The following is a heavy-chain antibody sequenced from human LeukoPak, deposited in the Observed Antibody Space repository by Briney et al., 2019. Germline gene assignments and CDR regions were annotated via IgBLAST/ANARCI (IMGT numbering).Heavy chain of an antibody. Sequence: GGSLRLSCVTSGFTFSNFGMYWVRQTPGKGLEWVAVIWFDGSNDDYADSVKGRFTISRDNSKNTLFLGMNSLRAEDTAVYYCARDPSSRAAAGRGDYWGQGTLVIVSS. J-gene: IGHJ4*02. CDR1: GFTFSNFG. CDR3: ARDPSSRAAAGRGDY. D-gene: IGHD6-13*01. CDR2: IWFDGSND. V-gene: IGHV3-33*01.